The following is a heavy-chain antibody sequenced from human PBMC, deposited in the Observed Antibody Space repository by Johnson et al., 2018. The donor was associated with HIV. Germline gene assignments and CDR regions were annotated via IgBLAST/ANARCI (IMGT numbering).Heavy chain of an antibody. CDR2: IRYDGSNK. CDR3: ARDTVFQVGPTKNDAFDL. Sequence: QVQLVESGGGVVQPGRSLRLSCAASGFSFSSYGMHWVRQAPGKGLEWVAFIRYDGSNKYYADSVKGRFTISRDNTKNSLYLQMNGLRAEDTALYYCARDTVFQVGPTKNDAFDLWGQGTRVT. CDR1: GFSFSSYG. V-gene: IGHV3-33*08. D-gene: IGHD1-26*01. J-gene: IGHJ3*01.